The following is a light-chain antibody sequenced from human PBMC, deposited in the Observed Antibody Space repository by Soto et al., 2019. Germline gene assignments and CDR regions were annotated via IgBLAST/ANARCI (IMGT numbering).Light chain of an antibody. J-gene: IGLJ2*01. V-gene: IGLV2-14*01. CDR3: SSYTSSSTYVV. Sequence: QSALTQPASVSGSPGQSITISCTGTSSDVGGYNYVSWYQQHPGKAPKLMIYEVSNRPSGVSNHFSGSKSGNTASLTISGLQAEDEADYYCSSYTSSSTYVVFGGGTQLTVL. CDR1: SSDVGGYNY. CDR2: EVS.